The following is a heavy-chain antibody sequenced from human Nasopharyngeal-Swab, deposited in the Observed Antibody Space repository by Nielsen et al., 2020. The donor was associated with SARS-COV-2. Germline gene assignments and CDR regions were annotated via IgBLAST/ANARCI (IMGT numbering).Heavy chain of an antibody. J-gene: IGHJ4*02. V-gene: IGHV3-43*01. CDR3: ARGVYYMSYFHSPPSDQ. Sequence: GASLKISCVTSGFTFDDYGMQWVRLDPGKGLDWLSLISWAGANTYYAGSVRGRFTISRDSSRNSLYLQMNSLKTEDTALYFCARGVYYMSYFHSPPSDQWGQGTLVTVSS. CDR1: GFTFDDYG. CDR2: ISWAGANT. D-gene: IGHD3-10*01.